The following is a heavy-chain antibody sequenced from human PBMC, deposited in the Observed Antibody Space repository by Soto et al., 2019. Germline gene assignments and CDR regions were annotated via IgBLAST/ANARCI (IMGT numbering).Heavy chain of an antibody. CDR3: ARDITIFGVVPPFYYYGMDV. CDR2: INHSGST. Sequence: PSETLSLTCAVYGGSFSGYYWSWIRQPPGKGLEWIGEINHSGSTNYNPSLKSRVTISVDTSKNQFSLKLSSVTAADTAVYYCARDITIFGVVPPFYYYGMDVWGQGTTVTVS. J-gene: IGHJ6*02. V-gene: IGHV4-34*01. CDR1: GGSFSGYY. D-gene: IGHD3-3*01.